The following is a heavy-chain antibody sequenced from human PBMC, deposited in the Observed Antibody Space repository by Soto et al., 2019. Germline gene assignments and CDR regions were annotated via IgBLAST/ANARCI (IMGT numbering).Heavy chain of an antibody. D-gene: IGHD3-22*01. J-gene: IGHJ4*01. V-gene: IGHV1-69*02. CDR1: GGTFSSYT. CDR3: ARRSRYQYYDSSGQPSSEFDY. Sequence: SVKVSCKASGGTFSSYTISWVRQAPGQGLEWMGRIIPILGIANYAQKFQGRVTITADKSTSTAYMELSSLRSEDTAVYYCARRSRYQYYDSSGQPSSEFDYWGQ. CDR2: IIPILGIA.